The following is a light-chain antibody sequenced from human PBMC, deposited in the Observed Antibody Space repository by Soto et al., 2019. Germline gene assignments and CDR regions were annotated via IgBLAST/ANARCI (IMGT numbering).Light chain of an antibody. V-gene: IGLV1-47*02. CDR2: SNN. CDR3: AAWDDSLSGV. CDR1: SSNIGSNY. J-gene: IGLJ3*02. Sequence: QSALTQPPSASGTPGQRVTISCSGSSSNIGSNYVFWYQQLPGTAPKLLIYSNNQRPSGVPDRFSGSKSGTSASLAISGLRSEDEADYYCAAWDDSLSGVFGGGTKLTVL.